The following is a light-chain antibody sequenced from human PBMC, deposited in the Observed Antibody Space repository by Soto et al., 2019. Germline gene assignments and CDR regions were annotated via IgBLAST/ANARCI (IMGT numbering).Light chain of an antibody. CDR3: QQYGSSPRA. V-gene: IGKV3-20*01. CDR2: DVS. CDR1: QTLRSGY. J-gene: IGKJ1*01. Sequence: VMTQSPGTLSLSPGDRAPLSCRARQTLRSGYLAWYQHKPGQAPRLLIYDVSSRATGIPDRFSGSGSGTDFTLTISRLEPEDFAVYYCQQYGSSPRAFGQGTKVDIK.